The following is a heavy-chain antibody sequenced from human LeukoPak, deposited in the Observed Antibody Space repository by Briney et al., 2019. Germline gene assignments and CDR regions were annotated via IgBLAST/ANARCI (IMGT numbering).Heavy chain of an antibody. J-gene: IGHJ4*02. Sequence: PGRSLRLSCAASGFTFSSYAMHWVRQAPGKGLEWVAVISYDGSNKYYADSVKGRFTISRDNSKNTPYLQMNSLRAEDTAVYYCASSYYDSSGYYPPIRYWGQGTLVTVSS. CDR1: GFTFSSYA. CDR3: ASSYYDSSGYYPPIRY. D-gene: IGHD3-22*01. V-gene: IGHV3-30-3*01. CDR2: ISYDGSNK.